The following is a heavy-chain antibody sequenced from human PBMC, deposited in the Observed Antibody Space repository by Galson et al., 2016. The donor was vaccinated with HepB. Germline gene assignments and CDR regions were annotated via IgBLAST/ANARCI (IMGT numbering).Heavy chain of an antibody. CDR3: ARGAYCTKGVCRWFDP. V-gene: IGHV4-59*01. Sequence: ETLSLTCNISDGSMSGYYWSWIRQPPGKGPEWIAYIFYSGTTKYNPSLRSRVIISIDTSENQFSLKLTSVTAADTAVYYCARGAYCTKGVCRWFDPWGQGTLVTVSS. CDR2: IFYSGTT. J-gene: IGHJ5*02. D-gene: IGHD2-8*01. CDR1: DGSMSGYY.